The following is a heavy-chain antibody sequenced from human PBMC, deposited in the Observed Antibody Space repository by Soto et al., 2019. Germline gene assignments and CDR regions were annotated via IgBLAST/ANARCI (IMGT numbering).Heavy chain of an antibody. Sequence: QVQLQESGPGLVKPSETLSLTCTVSGGSISSYYWSWIRQPPGKGLEWIGYIYYSGSTNYNPSLKSRVTISVDTSKNQFSLKLSSVTAADTAVYYCARHMIAVADNWFDPWGQGTLVTVSS. CDR1: GGSISSYY. CDR3: ARHMIAVADNWFDP. CDR2: IYYSGST. D-gene: IGHD6-19*01. V-gene: IGHV4-59*08. J-gene: IGHJ5*02.